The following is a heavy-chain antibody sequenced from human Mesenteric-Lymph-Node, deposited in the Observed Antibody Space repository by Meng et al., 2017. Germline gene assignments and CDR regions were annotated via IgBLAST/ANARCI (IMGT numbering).Heavy chain of an antibody. V-gene: IGHV1-69*13. D-gene: IGHD1-14*01. Sequence: QVQLVQSGAEVKKPGSSVKVACKTSGGSVSTHTFSWVRQAPGQGLEWMGVLIAVFDKTKAAPRFQDRVTFTADESTSTAYMELSSLTFDDTAVYFCARGRRNEPLFDYWGQGTLVTVSS. CDR1: GGSVSTHT. J-gene: IGHJ4*02. CDR2: LIAVFDKT. CDR3: ARGRRNEPLFDY.